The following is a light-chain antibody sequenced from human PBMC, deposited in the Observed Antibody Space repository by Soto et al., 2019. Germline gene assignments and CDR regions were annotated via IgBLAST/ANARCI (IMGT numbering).Light chain of an antibody. V-gene: IGKV1-39*01. Sequence: DIQMTQSPSSLSAFVGDTVTFNCRATDSIDRYLNWYQQKPGQAPRVLITAASTLESGVPSRFSGSGSGTDFTLTINNLQPEDFATYYCQRTYNAPFTFGPGTKVSIK. CDR3: QRTYNAPFT. CDR2: AAS. CDR1: DSIDRY. J-gene: IGKJ3*01.